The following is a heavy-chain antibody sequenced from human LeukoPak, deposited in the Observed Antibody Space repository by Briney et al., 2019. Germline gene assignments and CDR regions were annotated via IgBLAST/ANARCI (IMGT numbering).Heavy chain of an antibody. J-gene: IGHJ4*02. Sequence: GGSLRLSCAASGFTFSDYGMHWVRQAPGKGLEWVAFIRYDGSNKYYADSVKGRFTISRDNAKNSLSLQMNSLRAEDTAVYYCARDHSGYDYWGQGTLLTVSS. V-gene: IGHV3-30*02. CDR2: IRYDGSNK. CDR1: GFTFSDYG. D-gene: IGHD5-12*01. CDR3: ARDHSGYDY.